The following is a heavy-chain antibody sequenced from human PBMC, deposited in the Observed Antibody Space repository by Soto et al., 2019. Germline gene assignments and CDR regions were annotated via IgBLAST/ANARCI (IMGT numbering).Heavy chain of an antibody. D-gene: IGHD3-3*01. Sequence: GGSLRLSCEASGCIFSSYGMSWVRQAPGMGLEWISVISGSGGATYFADSVKGRFVISRDNPKNTLYLQMNSLRAEDTAIYYCAKATLRVVHPLVFDYWGQGSLVTVAS. CDR1: GCIFSSYG. CDR3: AKATLRVVHPLVFDY. J-gene: IGHJ4*02. V-gene: IGHV3-23*01. CDR2: ISGSGGAT.